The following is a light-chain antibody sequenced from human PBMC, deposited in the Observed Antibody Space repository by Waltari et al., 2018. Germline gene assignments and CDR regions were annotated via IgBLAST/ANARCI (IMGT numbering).Light chain of an antibody. V-gene: IGKV3-15*01. J-gene: IGKJ2*01. CDR2: DAS. CDR1: QSVGNK. CDR3: QQSNNWPYT. Sequence: EIEMTHSPATLSVSPGERATVSCRASQSVGNKLAWHQQKPGQAPRLLFYDASTRATGIPVRFSGSGSGTEFTLTISSLQSEDFAVYYCQQSNNWPYTFGQGTKLEIK.